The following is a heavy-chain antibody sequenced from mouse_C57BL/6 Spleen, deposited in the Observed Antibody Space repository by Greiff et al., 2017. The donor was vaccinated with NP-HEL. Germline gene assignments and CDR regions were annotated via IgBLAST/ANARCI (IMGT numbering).Heavy chain of an antibody. CDR1: GFTFSSYA. CDR3: ARDLYSNYAMDY. D-gene: IGHD2-5*01. J-gene: IGHJ4*01. CDR2: ISDGGSYT. Sequence: EVQLVESGGGLVKPGGSLKLSCAASGFTFSSYAMSWVRQTPEKRLEWVATISDGGSYTYYPDNVKGRFTISRDNAKNNLYLQMSHLKSEDTAMYYCARDLYSNYAMDYWGQGTSVTVSS. V-gene: IGHV5-4*01.